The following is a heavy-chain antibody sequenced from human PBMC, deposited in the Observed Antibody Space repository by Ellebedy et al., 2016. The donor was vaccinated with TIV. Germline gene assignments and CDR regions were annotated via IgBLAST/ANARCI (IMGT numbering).Heavy chain of an antibody. J-gene: IGHJ4*02. V-gene: IGHV4-34*01. CDR3: ARGGRTTVVRD. Sequence: SETLSLXCAVYGGSFSGYYWSWIRQPPGKGLEWIGEINHSGSTNYNPSLKSRVTISVDTSKNQFSLKLSSVTAADTAVYYCARGGRTTVVRDWGQGTLVTVSS. CDR2: INHSGST. D-gene: IGHD4-23*01. CDR1: GGSFSGYY.